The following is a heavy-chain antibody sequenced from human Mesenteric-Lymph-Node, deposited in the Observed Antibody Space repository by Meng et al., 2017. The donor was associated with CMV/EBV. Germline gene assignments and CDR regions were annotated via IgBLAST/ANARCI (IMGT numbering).Heavy chain of an antibody. V-gene: IGHV3-30*09. CDR3: ARDLVPAAIVYGMDV. J-gene: IGHJ6*02. Sequence: GESLKFSCAASGFTFSSYAIHWVRQAPGKGLEWVAVISYDGSNKYFADSVKGRFAISRDNSKNTLYLQMNSLRGEDTAVYHCARDLVPAAIVYGMDVWGQGTTVTVSS. CDR1: GFTFSSYA. CDR2: ISYDGSNK. D-gene: IGHD2-2*02.